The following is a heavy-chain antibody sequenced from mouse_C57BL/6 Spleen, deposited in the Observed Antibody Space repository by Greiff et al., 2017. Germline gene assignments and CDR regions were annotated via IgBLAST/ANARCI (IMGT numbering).Heavy chain of an antibody. Sequence: EVKLVESVGDLVKPGGSLKLSCAASGFTFSSYGMSWVRQTPDKRLEWVATISSGGSYTYYPDSVKGRFTISRDNAKNTLYLQMSSLKSEDTAMYYCARHGNYAYWGQGTLVTVSA. CDR1: GFTFSSYG. CDR2: ISSGGSYT. CDR3: ARHGNYAY. V-gene: IGHV5-6*01. D-gene: IGHD2-1*01. J-gene: IGHJ3*01.